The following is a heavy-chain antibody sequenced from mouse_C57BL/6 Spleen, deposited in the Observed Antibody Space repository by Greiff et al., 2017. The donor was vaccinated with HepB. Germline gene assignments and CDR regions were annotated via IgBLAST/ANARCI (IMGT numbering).Heavy chain of an antibody. CDR1: GFTFSDYG. CDR3: ARQGYYYGSSDWYFDV. CDR2: ISNLAYSI. V-gene: IGHV5-15*01. Sequence: VESGGGLVQPGGSLKLSCAASGFTFSDYGMAWVRQAPRKGPEWVAFISNLAYSIYYADTVTGRFTISIENAKNTLYLEMSSLRSEDTAMYYCARQGYYYGSSDWYFDVWGTGTTVTVSS. J-gene: IGHJ1*03. D-gene: IGHD1-1*01.